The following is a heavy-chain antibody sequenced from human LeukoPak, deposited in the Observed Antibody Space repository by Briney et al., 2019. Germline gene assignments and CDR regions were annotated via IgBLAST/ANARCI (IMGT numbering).Heavy chain of an antibody. CDR1: GFTFSTYG. J-gene: IGHJ4*02. D-gene: IGHD5-18*01. CDR3: AKMNGYSYGYGSDFDY. Sequence: GGSLRLSCAASGFTFSTYGMHWVRQAPGKGLEWVSFIRYDGTNKYYADSVKGRFTISRDNSKNTLYLQMNSPRAEDTAVYYCAKMNGYSYGYGSDFDYWGQGTLVTVSS. CDR2: IRYDGTNK. V-gene: IGHV3-30*02.